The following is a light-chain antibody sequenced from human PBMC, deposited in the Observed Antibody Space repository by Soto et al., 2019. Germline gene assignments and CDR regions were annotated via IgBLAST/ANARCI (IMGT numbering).Light chain of an antibody. J-gene: IGKJ5*01. CDR3: QQLNSRT. CDR1: QGISSY. V-gene: IGKV1-9*01. CDR2: AAS. Sequence: IQLTQSPSSLSASVGDRVTITCRASQGISSYLAWYQQKPGKAPKLLIYAASTLQSGVPSRFSGSGSGTDFTLTISSLQPEDFATYYCQQLNSRTFGQGTRLEIK.